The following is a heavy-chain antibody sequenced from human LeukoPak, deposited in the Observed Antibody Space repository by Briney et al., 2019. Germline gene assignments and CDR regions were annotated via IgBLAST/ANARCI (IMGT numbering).Heavy chain of an antibody. CDR3: AKDPLKASYYDFWSGYYTGFDY. CDR1: GFTFSSYG. D-gene: IGHD3-3*01. Sequence: PGRSLRLSCAASGFTFSSYGMHWVRQAPGKGLEWVAVISYDGSNKYYAGSVKGRFTISRDNSKNTLYLQMNSLRAEDTAVYYCAKDPLKASYYDFWSGYYTGFDYWGQGTLVTVSS. V-gene: IGHV3-30*18. J-gene: IGHJ4*02. CDR2: ISYDGSNK.